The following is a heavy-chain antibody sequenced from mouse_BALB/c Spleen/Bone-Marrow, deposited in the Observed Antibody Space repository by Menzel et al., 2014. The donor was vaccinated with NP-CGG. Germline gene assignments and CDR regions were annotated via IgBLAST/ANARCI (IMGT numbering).Heavy chain of an antibody. CDR1: GFTFSSYD. CDR3: ARNRYDWFAY. Sequence: EVKLMESGGVLVQPGGSLKLSCAASGFTFSSYDMSWVRQTPDKRLELVATINTNGGTTYYPDSVKGRFTISRDNAKSTLYLQMSSLKSADTAIYYCARNRYDWFAYWGQGTLVTASA. J-gene: IGHJ3*01. V-gene: IGHV5-6-3*01. CDR2: INTNGGTT. D-gene: IGHD2-14*01.